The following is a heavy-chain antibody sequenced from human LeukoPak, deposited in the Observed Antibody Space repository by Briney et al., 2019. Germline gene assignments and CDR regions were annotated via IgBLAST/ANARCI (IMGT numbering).Heavy chain of an antibody. CDR1: GGTFSSYA. J-gene: IGHJ3*02. Sequence: GASVKVSCKASGGTFSSYAISWVRQAPGRGLEWMGGIIPIFGTANYAQKFQGRVTITADESTSTAYMELSSLRSEDTAVYYCARADHSIRGSYAFDIWGQGTMVTVSS. D-gene: IGHD2-15*01. CDR3: ARADHSIRGSYAFDI. V-gene: IGHV1-69*13. CDR2: IIPIFGTA.